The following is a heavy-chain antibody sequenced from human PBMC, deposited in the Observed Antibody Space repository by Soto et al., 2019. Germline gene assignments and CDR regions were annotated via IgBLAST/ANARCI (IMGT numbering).Heavy chain of an antibody. J-gene: IGHJ5*02. CDR2: MNPYSGNT. CDR1: GYTFSDYD. V-gene: IGHV1-8*01. Sequence: QVQLVQSGAEVKKPGASVKVSCKASGYTFSDYDINWVRQAAGQGLEWMGWMNPYSGNTGYAQKFQGRVIRTIDTSITTAYLELSRLTFEDTAIYYCARGRFRRTWFDPWGQGTLVTVSS. D-gene: IGHD3-16*01. CDR3: ARGRFRRTWFDP.